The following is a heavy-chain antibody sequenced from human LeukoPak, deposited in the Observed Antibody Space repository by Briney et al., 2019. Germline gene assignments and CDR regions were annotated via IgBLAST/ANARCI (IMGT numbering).Heavy chain of an antibody. CDR3: TTGIRGD. D-gene: IGHD2/OR15-2a*01. CDR1: EFVASNAW. Sequence: GGSLRLSCAASEFVASNAWMTWVRQAPGQMLKSVGRIRSKTDGGTADYAAPVKGRFTISRDDSNNTLYLQMNSLKTEDTAVYYCTTGIRGDWGQGTLVTVSS. J-gene: IGHJ4*02. CDR2: IRSKTDGGTA. V-gene: IGHV3-15*01.